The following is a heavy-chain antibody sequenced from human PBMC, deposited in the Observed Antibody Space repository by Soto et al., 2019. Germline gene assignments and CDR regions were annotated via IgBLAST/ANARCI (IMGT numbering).Heavy chain of an antibody. CDR3: ASGTDGAFFVY. CDR1: GFTFSDYY. D-gene: IGHD2-8*01. J-gene: IGHJ4*02. CDR2: ISSRSSTI. V-gene: IGHV3-11*01. Sequence: QVQLVESGGGLVKPGGSLRLSCAASGFTFSDYYMSWIRQAPGKGLEWVSYISSRSSTIFYADSVKGRFTISRDNVKNSQYLQMNSLRAEDTPVYYCASGTDGAFFVYWGQGILVTVSS.